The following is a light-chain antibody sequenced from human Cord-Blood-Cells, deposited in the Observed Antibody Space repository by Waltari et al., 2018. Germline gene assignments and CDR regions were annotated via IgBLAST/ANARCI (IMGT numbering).Light chain of an antibody. Sequence: QSALTQPRPVSGSPGQSVTIHCTGTSSDVGGYNYVSWYQQHPGKAPKLMIYDVSKRPSGVPDRFSGSKSGNTASLTISGLQAEDEADYYCCSYAGSAYVFGTGTKVTVL. J-gene: IGLJ1*01. V-gene: IGLV2-11*01. CDR2: DVS. CDR3: CSYAGSAYV. CDR1: SSDVGGYNY.